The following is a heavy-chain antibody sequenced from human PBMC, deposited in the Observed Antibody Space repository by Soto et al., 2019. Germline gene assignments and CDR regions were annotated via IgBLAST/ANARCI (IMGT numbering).Heavy chain of an antibody. CDR3: AKFSRSSYYDSSAYH. D-gene: IGHD3-22*01. J-gene: IGHJ4*02. V-gene: IGHV1-18*01. CDR1: GYSFTNYD. Sequence: GASVKVSCKTSGYSFTNYDIHWVRQAAGQGLEWMGWINAYNNKNDYAQKLQGRVTMTTDTSTSTAYMELRSLRAEDTAVYYCAKFSRSSYYDSSAYHWGQGTLVTVSS. CDR2: INAYNNKN.